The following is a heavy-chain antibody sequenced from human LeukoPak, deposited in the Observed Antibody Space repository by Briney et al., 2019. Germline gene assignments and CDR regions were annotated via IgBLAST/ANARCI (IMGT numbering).Heavy chain of an antibody. CDR1: GYTFTSYG. CDR3: AREGFYYDSSGSSAFDI. CDR2: IIPIFGTA. D-gene: IGHD3-22*01. V-gene: IGHV1-69*06. Sequence: ASVKVSCKASGYTFTSYGISWVRQAPGQGLEWMGGIIPIFGTANYAQKFQGRVTITAGKSTSTAYMELSSLRSEDTAVYYCAREGFYYDSSGSSAFDIWGQGTMVTVSS. J-gene: IGHJ3*02.